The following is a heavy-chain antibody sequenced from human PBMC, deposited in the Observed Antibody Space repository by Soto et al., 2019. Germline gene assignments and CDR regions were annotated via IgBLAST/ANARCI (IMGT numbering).Heavy chain of an antibody. J-gene: IGHJ4*02. CDR3: ARGRYYYDSSGYYSELLDY. D-gene: IGHD3-22*01. CDR1: GFTFSSYA. CDR2: ISYDGSNK. V-gene: IGHV3-30-3*01. Sequence: PGGSLRLSCAASGFTFSSYAMHWVRQAPGKGLEWVAVISYDGSNKYYADSVKGRFTISRDNSKNTLYLQMNSLRAEDTAVYYCARGRYYYDSSGYYSELLDYWGQGTLVTV.